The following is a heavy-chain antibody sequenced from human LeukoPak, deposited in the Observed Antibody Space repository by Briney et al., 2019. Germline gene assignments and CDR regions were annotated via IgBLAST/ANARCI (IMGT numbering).Heavy chain of an antibody. Sequence: GESLRFSCAASGFTFSSYSMNWVRQAPGKRLEWVSSISSSSSYIYYADSVKGRFTISRDNAKNSLYLQMNSLRAEDTAVYYCARVGMVAAGAFDIWGQGTMVTVSS. D-gene: IGHD2-15*01. V-gene: IGHV3-21*01. CDR1: GFTFSSYS. CDR3: ARVGMVAAGAFDI. J-gene: IGHJ3*02. CDR2: ISSSSSYI.